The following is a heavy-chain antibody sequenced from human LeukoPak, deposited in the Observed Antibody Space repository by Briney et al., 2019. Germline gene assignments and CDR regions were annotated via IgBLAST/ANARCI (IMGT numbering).Heavy chain of an antibody. Sequence: SETLSLTCTVSGGSISSYYWSWIRQPPGKGLEWIGSIYYSGSTYYNPSLKSRVTISVDTSKNQFSLKLSSVTAADTAVYYCARQSGPPIYYYYYYMDVWGKGTTVTVSS. V-gene: IGHV4-59*05. D-gene: IGHD4-11*01. CDR2: IYYSGST. CDR1: GGSISSYY. CDR3: ARQSGPPIYYYYYYMDV. J-gene: IGHJ6*03.